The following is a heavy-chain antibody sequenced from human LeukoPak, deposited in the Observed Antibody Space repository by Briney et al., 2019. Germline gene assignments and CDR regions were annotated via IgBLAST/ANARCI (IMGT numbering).Heavy chain of an antibody. Sequence: SVKVSCKASGGTFSSYAISWVRQAPGQGLEWMGRIIPIFGTANYAQKFQGRVTITTDESTSTAYMELSSLRSEDTAVYYCAREYSGSYFDAFDIWGPGTMVTVSS. J-gene: IGHJ3*02. CDR2: IIPIFGTA. CDR3: AREYSGSYFDAFDI. V-gene: IGHV1-69*05. D-gene: IGHD1-26*01. CDR1: GGTFSSYA.